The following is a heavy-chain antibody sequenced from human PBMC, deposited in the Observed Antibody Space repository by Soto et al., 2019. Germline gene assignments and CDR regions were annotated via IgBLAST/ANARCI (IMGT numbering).Heavy chain of an antibody. CDR3: PGNAAAGSRL. J-gene: IGHJ4*02. Sequence: GGSLRLSCVASGFTFSNYNMKWVRQAPGKGLEWVSSISSGSNYIVYADSMKGRCTISRDNAKNSRYLEMSSRRVEDTAFFFCPGNAAAGSRLWGQGTLVTISS. CDR2: ISSGSNYI. CDR1: GFTFSNYN. D-gene: IGHD6-13*01. V-gene: IGHV3-21*01.